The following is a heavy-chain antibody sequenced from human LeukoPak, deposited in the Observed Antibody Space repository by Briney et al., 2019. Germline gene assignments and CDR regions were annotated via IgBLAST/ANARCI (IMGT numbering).Heavy chain of an antibody. CDR1: GFTFSSYW. CDR2: IKQDGSEK. V-gene: IGHV3-7*03. D-gene: IGHD3-16*01. Sequence: GGSLRLSCAASGFTFSSYWTSWVRQAPGKGLEWVANIKQDGSEKYYVDSVKGRFTISRDNAKNSLYLQMNSLRAEDTAVYYCARDLMIRWGQGTLVTVSS. J-gene: IGHJ1*01. CDR3: ARDLMIR.